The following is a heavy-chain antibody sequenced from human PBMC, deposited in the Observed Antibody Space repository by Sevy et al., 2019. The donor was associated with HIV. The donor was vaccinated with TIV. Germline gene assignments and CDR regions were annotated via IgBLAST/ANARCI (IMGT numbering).Heavy chain of an antibody. CDR2: ISAYNGNT. V-gene: IGHV1-18*01. D-gene: IGHD2-15*01. J-gene: IGHJ5*02. CDR1: GYTFTSYG. Sequence: ASAKVSCKASGYTFTSYGISWVRQAPGQGLEWMGWISAYNGNTNYAQKLQGRVTMTTDTSTSTAYMELRSLRSDDTAVYYCARDGDCSGGSCYYNWFDPWGQGTLVTVSS. CDR3: ARDGDCSGGSCYYNWFDP.